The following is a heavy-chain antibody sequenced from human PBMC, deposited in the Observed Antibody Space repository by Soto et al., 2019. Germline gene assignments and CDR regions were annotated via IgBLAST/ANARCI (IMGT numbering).Heavy chain of an antibody. V-gene: IGHV3-23*01. J-gene: IGHJ4*02. D-gene: IGHD5-18*01. CDR3: VKGKESGYRGAFDS. CDR2: VSGSGGSP. CDR1: GFNFGSYA. Sequence: PGGSLRLSCAATGFNFGSYAMGWVRQAPGKGLEWVSGVSGSGGSPYYADSVKGRLTISKDKSKNTLYLDLNNLRSEDTAVYFCVKGKESGYRGAFDSWGQGTMVTVPS.